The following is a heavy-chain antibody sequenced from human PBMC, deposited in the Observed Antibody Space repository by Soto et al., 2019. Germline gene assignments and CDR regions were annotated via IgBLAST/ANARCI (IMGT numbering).Heavy chain of an antibody. CDR3: ASRMDSYGYQCSGKDV. CDR2: IIPIFGTA. V-gene: IGHV1-69*13. CDR1: GGTFSSYA. D-gene: IGHD5-18*01. J-gene: IGHJ6*02. Sequence: SVKVSCKASGGTFSSYAISWVRQAPGQGLEWMGGIIPIFGTANYAQKFQGRVTITADESTSTAYMELSSLRSEDTAVYYCASRMDSYGYQCSGKDVWSQGTTDIVSS.